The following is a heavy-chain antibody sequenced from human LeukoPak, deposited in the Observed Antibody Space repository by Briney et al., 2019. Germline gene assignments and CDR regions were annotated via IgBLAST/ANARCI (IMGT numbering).Heavy chain of an antibody. V-gene: IGHV4-39*07. D-gene: IGHD4-17*01. J-gene: IGHJ5*02. CDR3: ARGGMTTVTTATHWFDP. CDR1: DGSISSSSYY. CDR2: IYYSGST. Sequence: SETLSLTCTVSDGSISSSSYYWGWIRQPPGKGLEWIGSIYYSGSTYYSPSLKSRVAISVDTSKNQFSLKLTSVTAADTAVYYCARGGMTTVTTATHWFDPWGRGTLVTVSS.